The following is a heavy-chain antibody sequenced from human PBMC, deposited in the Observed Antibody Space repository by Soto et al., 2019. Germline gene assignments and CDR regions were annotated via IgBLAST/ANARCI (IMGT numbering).Heavy chain of an antibody. CDR2: ISGGGGST. J-gene: IGHJ4*02. CDR3: AKGPEYDILTGCDY. Sequence: VQLLESGGGFVQPGESLRLSCVASGFTFSLSAMSWVRQAPGRGLEWVSSISGGGGSTEYTDSVKGRFTSSRDNSKDTVHLQMNSLRAEDTAVYYCAKGPEYDILTGCDYWGQGALVTVSS. CDR1: GFTFSLSA. V-gene: IGHV3-23*01. D-gene: IGHD3-9*01.